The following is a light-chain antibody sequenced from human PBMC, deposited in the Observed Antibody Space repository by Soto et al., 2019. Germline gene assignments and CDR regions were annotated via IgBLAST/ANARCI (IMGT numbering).Light chain of an antibody. V-gene: IGKV1-33*01. CDR2: DAS. Sequence: IHMTQSPSSLSSSVGDIVTITCQASQDISNYLNWYQQKLGKAPKLLIYDASNLETGVPSRFSGSGSGTDFTFTISRLQTEDIATYYCQQYSHLITFGQGRRLEIK. CDR3: QQYSHLIT. J-gene: IGKJ5*01. CDR1: QDISNY.